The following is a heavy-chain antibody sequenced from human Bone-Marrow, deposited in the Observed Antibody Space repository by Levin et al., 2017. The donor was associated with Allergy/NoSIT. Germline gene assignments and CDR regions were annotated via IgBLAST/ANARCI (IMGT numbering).Heavy chain of an antibody. CDR2: LIGSGLTT. CDR3: AKDLGIAAAGQYYFDY. V-gene: IGHV3-23*01. CDR1: GFTFSSYA. Sequence: LSLTCAASGFTFSSYAMSWVRQAPGKGLEWVSTLIGSGLTTYYADSVKGRFTISRDTSKSTLYLQMNSLRAEDTAVYYCAKDLGIAAAGQYYFDYWGQGILVTVSS. D-gene: IGHD6-13*01. J-gene: IGHJ4*02.